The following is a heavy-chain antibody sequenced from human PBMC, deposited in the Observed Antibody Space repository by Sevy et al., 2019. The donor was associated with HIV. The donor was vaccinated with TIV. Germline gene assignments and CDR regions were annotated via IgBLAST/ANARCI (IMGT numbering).Heavy chain of an antibody. CDR2: TYYRSKWSN. CDR3: ARVPRCIAAAGTCYYYGMDV. Sequence: QSQTLSLTCAISGDSVSSNSAAWNWIRQSPSRGLEWLGRTYYRSKWSNDYAVSVKSRITINPDTSKNQFSLQLNSVAPEDTAVYYCARVPRCIAAAGTCYYYGMDVWGQGTTVTVSS. D-gene: IGHD6-13*01. V-gene: IGHV6-1*01. J-gene: IGHJ6*02. CDR1: GDSVSSNSAA.